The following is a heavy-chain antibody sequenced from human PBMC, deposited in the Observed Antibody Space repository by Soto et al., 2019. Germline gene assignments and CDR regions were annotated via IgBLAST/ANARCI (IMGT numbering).Heavy chain of an antibody. V-gene: IGHV4-59*01. Sequence: PSETLSLTCTVSGGSISSYYWSWIRQPPGKGLEWIGYIYYSGSTNYNPSLKSRVTISVDTSKNQFSLKLSSVTAADTAVYYCARVRRTWEPYLFDYWGQGTLVTVPS. CDR1: GGSISSYY. D-gene: IGHD1-26*01. CDR3: ARVRRTWEPYLFDY. J-gene: IGHJ4*02. CDR2: IYYSGST.